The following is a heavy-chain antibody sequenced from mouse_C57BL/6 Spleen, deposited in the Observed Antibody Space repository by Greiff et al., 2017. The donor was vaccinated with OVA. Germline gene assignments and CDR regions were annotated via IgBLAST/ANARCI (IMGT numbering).Heavy chain of an antibody. CDR1: GYTFTDYY. V-gene: IGHV1-76*01. J-gene: IGHJ3*01. D-gene: IGHD1-1*01. Sequence: VQLQQSGAELVRPGASVKLSCKASGYTFTDYYINWVKQRPGQGLEWIARIYPGSGNTYSNEKFKGKATLTAEKSSSTAYMQLSSLTSEDSAVYFCARGGLRSFAYWGQGTLVTVSA. CDR2: IYPGSGNT. CDR3: ARGGLRSFAY.